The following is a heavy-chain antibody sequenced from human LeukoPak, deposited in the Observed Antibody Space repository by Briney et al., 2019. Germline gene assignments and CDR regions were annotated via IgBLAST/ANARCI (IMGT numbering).Heavy chain of an antibody. CDR2: IRYDGSNK. D-gene: IGHD6-13*01. J-gene: IGHJ4*02. CDR1: GFTFSSYG. Sequence: PGGSLRLSCAASGFTFSSYGMHWVRQAPGKGLEWVAYIRYDGSNKYYADSVKGRFTISRDNSKNTLYLQMNSPRAEDTAVYYCTVDLRGSSSWYYFDYWGEGTLVTASP. V-gene: IGHV3-30*02. CDR3: TVDLRGSSSWYYFDY.